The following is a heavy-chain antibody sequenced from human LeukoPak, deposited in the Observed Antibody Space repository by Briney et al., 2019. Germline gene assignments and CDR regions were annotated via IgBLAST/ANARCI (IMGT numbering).Heavy chain of an antibody. Sequence: GGSLRLSCAASGFTFSGYVMTWVRQPPGKGLQWVADISGSGGSTYYADSVKGRFTISRDNSKNTLYLQMNSLRAEDTAVYYCAKKGYYDGSGYYMYYFDHWGQGTLVTVSS. J-gene: IGHJ4*02. CDR1: GFTFSGYV. D-gene: IGHD3-22*01. V-gene: IGHV3-23*01. CDR2: ISGSGGST. CDR3: AKKGYYDGSGYYMYYFDH.